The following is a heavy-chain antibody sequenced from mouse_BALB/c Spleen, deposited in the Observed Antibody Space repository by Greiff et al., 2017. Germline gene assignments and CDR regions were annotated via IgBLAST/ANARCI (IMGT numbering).Heavy chain of an antibody. J-gene: IGHJ3*01. CDR1: GFTFSSYA. CDR3: ARRYDYDGWFAY. Sequence: EVQLVESGGGLVKPGGSLKLSCAASGFTFSSYAMSWVRQTPEKRLEWVASISSGGSTYYPDSVKGRFTISRDNARNILSLQMSSLRSEDTAMYYCARRYDYDGWFAYGGQGLWSLSLQ. V-gene: IGHV5-6-5*01. D-gene: IGHD2-4*01. CDR2: ISSGGST.